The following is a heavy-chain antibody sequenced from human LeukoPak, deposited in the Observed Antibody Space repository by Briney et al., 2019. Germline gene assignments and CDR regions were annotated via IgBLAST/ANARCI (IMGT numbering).Heavy chain of an antibody. CDR3: ASTIGYCSSGPLECFDY. D-gene: IGHD2-2*01. Sequence: GGSLRLSCAASGFTSSSYGMHWVRQAPGKGLEWVAFIRYDGSNKYYADSVKGRFTISRDNSKNTLYLQMNSLRAEDTAVYYCASTIGYCSSGPLECFDYWGQGTLVTVSS. CDR1: GFTSSSYG. CDR2: IRYDGSNK. J-gene: IGHJ4*02. V-gene: IGHV3-30*02.